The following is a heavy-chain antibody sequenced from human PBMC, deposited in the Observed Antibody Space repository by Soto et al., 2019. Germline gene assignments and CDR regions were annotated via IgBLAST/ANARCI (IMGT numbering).Heavy chain of an antibody. D-gene: IGHD1-20*01. CDR1: GYTFTSYA. Sequence: GASVKVSCKASGYTFTSYAIHWVHQAPGQRLEWMGWINAGNGNTKYSQKFQGRVTITRDTSASTAYMELSSLRSEDTAVYYCARGITLPTPLDYWGQGTLVTVSS. CDR2: INAGNGNT. CDR3: ARGITLPTPLDY. V-gene: IGHV1-3*01. J-gene: IGHJ4*02.